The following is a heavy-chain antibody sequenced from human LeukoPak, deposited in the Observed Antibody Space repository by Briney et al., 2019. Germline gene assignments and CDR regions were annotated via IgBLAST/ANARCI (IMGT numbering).Heavy chain of an antibody. Sequence: QPGGSLRLFCAASGFTFSSYSMNWVRQAPGKGLEWVSYISSSSSTIYYADSVKGRFTISRDNSKNTLYLQMNSLRAEDTAVYYCANNKPASYYDFWSGPPGSNWFDPWGQGTLVTVSS. D-gene: IGHD3-3*01. J-gene: IGHJ5*02. CDR2: ISSSSSTI. CDR1: GFTFSSYS. CDR3: ANNKPASYYDFWSGPPGSNWFDP. V-gene: IGHV3-48*01.